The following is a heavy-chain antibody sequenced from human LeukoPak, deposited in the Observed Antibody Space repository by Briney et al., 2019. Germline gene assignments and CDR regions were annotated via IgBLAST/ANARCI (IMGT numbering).Heavy chain of an antibody. CDR2: ISYDGSNK. Sequence: GRSLRLSCAASGFTFSSYGMHWVRQAPGKGLEWVAVISYDGSNKYYADSVKGRFTISRDNSKNTLYLQMNSLRAEDTAVYYCAKELWYYDSSGELYYFDYWGQGTLVTVSS. CDR1: GFTFSSYG. CDR3: AKELWYYDSSGELYYFDY. J-gene: IGHJ4*02. D-gene: IGHD3-22*01. V-gene: IGHV3-30*18.